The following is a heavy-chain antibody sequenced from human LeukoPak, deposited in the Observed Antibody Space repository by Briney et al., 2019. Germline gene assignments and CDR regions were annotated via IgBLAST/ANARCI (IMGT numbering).Heavy chain of an antibody. CDR1: GFSFSSYR. Sequence: PGGSLRLSCAASGFSFSSYRMNWVRQAPGKGLEWVANINHDGTEKFYVDSVKGRFTISRDNAKNTLYLQMNSLRAEDTAVYYCGRGGFGYSYAHTPFDSGGREPRVPVS. D-gene: IGHD5-18*01. J-gene: IGHJ4*02. V-gene: IGHV3-7*05. CDR2: INHDGTEK. CDR3: GRGGFGYSYAHTPFDS.